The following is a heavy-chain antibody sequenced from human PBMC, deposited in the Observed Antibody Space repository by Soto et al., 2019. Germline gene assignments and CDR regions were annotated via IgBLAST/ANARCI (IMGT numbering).Heavy chain of an antibody. D-gene: IGHD3-22*01. J-gene: IGHJ4*02. V-gene: IGHV4-59*01. Sequence: PSETLSLTCTVSGGSISSYYWSWIRQPPGKGLEWIGYIYYSGSTNYNPSLKSRVTISVDTSKNQFSLKLSSVTAADTAVYYCARSAYYDSSGFDYWGQGTLVTVS. CDR2: IYYSGST. CDR3: ARSAYYDSSGFDY. CDR1: GGSISSYY.